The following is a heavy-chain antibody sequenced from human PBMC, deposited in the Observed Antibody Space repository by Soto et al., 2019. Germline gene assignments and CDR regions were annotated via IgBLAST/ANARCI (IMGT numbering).Heavy chain of an antibody. Sequence: SETLSLTSAVYDGSFRGYYWSWIRQPPGKGLEWIGEINHSGSTNYNPSLKSRVTISVDTSKNQFSLKLSSVTAADTAVYYCARGQILTGYSKNWFDPWGQGTLVTVSS. J-gene: IGHJ5*02. CDR1: DGSFRGYY. D-gene: IGHD3-9*01. CDR2: INHSGST. V-gene: IGHV4-34*01. CDR3: ARGQILTGYSKNWFDP.